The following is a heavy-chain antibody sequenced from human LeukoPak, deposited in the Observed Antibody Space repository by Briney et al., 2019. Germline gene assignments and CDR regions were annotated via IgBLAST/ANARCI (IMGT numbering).Heavy chain of an antibody. D-gene: IGHD2-2*01. CDR2: ISGSSDYI. J-gene: IGHJ4*02. CDR1: GFTFSGYS. Sequence: GGSLRLSCAASGFTFSGYSMNWVRQAPGKGLEWVSSISGSSDYIFYAGLAKGRFTISRDNAKNSVYLQMNSLRADDTAVYYCASDLPAATSWGQGTLVTVSS. CDR3: ASDLPAATS. V-gene: IGHV3-21*01.